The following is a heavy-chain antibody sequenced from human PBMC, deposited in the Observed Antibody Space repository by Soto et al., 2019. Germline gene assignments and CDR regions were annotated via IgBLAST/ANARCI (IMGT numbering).Heavy chain of an antibody. CDR2: VNPKRGNT. CDR3: ARDAADGTPRTNFDS. V-gene: IGHV1-2*02. Sequence: QVQLVQSGAEMKKPGASVKVSCKTSGYTFTGYYIHWVRQAPGQGLEWVGWVNPKRGNTDYAQKFQGRVTMTRDTSIDAAYMELRNLRSDDSAVYYCARDAADGTPRTNFDSWGQGTLVTVSS. J-gene: IGHJ4*02. CDR1: GYTFTGYY. D-gene: IGHD1-7*01.